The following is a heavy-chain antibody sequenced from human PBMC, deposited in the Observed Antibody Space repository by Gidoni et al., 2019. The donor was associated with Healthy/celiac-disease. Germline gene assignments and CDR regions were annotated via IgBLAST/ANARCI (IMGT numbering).Heavy chain of an antibody. J-gene: IGHJ4*02. Sequence: QVQLVQSGAEVKKPGASVKVSRKASGNTFTSYYMHWVRQAPGQGLEWMGIINPSGGSTSYAQKFQGRVTMTRDTSTSTVYMELSSLRSEDTAVYYCARAKYYGSGRRSYYFDYWGQGTLVTVSS. CDR1: GNTFTSYY. CDR3: ARAKYYGSGRRSYYFDY. D-gene: IGHD3-10*01. V-gene: IGHV1-46*01. CDR2: INPSGGST.